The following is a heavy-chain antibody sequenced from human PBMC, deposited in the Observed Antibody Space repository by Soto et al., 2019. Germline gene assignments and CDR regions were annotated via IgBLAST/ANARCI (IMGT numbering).Heavy chain of an antibody. J-gene: IGHJ6*02. CDR1: GYIFTSYA. V-gene: IGHV1-3*04. CDR3: ARDVSGTYYYYGMDV. Sequence: QVQLVQSGAEVKKPGASVKVSCKASGYIFTSYAMHWVRQAPGQRLEWMGWINTGDGNTKYSQKFQGRVTITRDTSASTAYMELSSLTSEDAAVFYCARDVSGTYYYYGMDVRGQGTTVTVS. D-gene: IGHD1-26*01. CDR2: INTGDGNT.